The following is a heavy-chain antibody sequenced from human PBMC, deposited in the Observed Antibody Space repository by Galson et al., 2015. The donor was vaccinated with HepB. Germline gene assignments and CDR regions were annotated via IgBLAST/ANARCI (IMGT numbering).Heavy chain of an antibody. CDR1: GGSISSGDYY. V-gene: IGHV4-30-4*01. CDR3: ARDTVDEYYDSSRPRVLYYYYYMDV. D-gene: IGHD3-22*01. CDR2: IYYSGST. Sequence: LSLTCTVSGGSISSGDYYWSWIRQPPGKGLEWIGYIYYSGSTYYNPSLKSRVTISVDTSKNQFSLKLSSVTAADTAVYYCARDTVDEYYDSSRPRVLYYYYYMDVWGKGTTVTVSS. J-gene: IGHJ6*03.